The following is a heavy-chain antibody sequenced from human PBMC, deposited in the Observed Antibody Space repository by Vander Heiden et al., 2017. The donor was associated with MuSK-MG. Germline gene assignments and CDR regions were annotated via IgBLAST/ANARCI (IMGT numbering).Heavy chain of an antibody. Sequence: EVQLVESGGGLVQPGGSLKLACAAPGFTFSGSAMHGGRQASGKGLEWVGRIRSKVNSYATAYAASVKGRFTISRDDSKNTAYLQMNSLKTEDTAVYYCTRLRYDFWSGDYFDYWGQGTLVLVSS. V-gene: IGHV3-73*02. J-gene: IGHJ4*02. CDR2: IRSKVNSYAT. D-gene: IGHD3-3*01. CDR3: TRLRYDFWSGDYFDY. CDR1: GFTFSGSA.